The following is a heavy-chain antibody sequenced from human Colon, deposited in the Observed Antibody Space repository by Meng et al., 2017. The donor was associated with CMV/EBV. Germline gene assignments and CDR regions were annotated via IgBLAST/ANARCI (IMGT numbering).Heavy chain of an antibody. CDR3: ARLPYSASRGDY. CDR1: GYMFIAYY. Sequence: ASVKVSCKTSGYMFIAYYVHWVRQAPGRGLEWMGWINPDSGDINYAQEFQGRVTLTRDTSITTAYMELTRLTPDDTAIYYYARLPYSASRGDYWGQGTLVTVSS. D-gene: IGHD1-26*01. CDR2: INPDSGDI. V-gene: IGHV1-2*02. J-gene: IGHJ4*02.